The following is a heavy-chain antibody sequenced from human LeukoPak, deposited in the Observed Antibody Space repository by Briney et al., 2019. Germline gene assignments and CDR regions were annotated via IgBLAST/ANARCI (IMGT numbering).Heavy chain of an antibody. CDR1: GYTFTSYG. V-gene: IGHV1-18*01. CDR2: ISAYNGNT. Sequence: ASVKVSCKASGYTFTSYGVSRVRQAPGQGLEWMGWISAYNGNTNYAQKLQGRVTMTRDTSTSTVYMELSSLRSEDTAVYYCARTAGRTFDYWGQGTLVTVSS. J-gene: IGHJ4*02. CDR3: ARTAGRTFDY. D-gene: IGHD6-6*01.